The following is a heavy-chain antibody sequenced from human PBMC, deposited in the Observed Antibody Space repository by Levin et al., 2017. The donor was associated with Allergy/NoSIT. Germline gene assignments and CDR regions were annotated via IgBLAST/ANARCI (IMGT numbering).Heavy chain of an antibody. CDR2: IYHSGST. Sequence: SETLSLTCAVSGYSISSGYYWGWIRQPPGKGLEWIGSIYHSGSTYYNPSLKSRVTISVDTSKNQFSLKLSSVTAADTAVYYCARDPAYYFDYWGQGTLVTVSS. V-gene: IGHV4-38-2*02. CDR3: ARDPAYYFDY. CDR1: GYSISSGYY. D-gene: IGHD2-2*01. J-gene: IGHJ4*02.